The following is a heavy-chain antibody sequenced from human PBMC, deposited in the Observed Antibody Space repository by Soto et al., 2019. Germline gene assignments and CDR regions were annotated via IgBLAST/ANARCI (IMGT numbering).Heavy chain of an antibody. V-gene: IGHV3-30-3*01. CDR3: ARGYTAAPRTSHFDY. D-gene: IGHD6-13*01. Sequence: QVQLVESGGGVVQPGRSLRLSCAASGFTFSSYAMHWVRQAPGKGLEWVAVISYAGTNEFYADSVKGRFTISRDNSKNTLYLQMNSLRAEDTAVYYWARGYTAAPRTSHFDYWGQGTLVTVSS. CDR2: ISYAGTNE. CDR1: GFTFSSYA. J-gene: IGHJ4*02.